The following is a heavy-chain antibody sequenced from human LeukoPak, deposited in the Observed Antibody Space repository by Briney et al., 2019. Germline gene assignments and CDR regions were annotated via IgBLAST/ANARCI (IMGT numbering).Heavy chain of an antibody. V-gene: IGHV3-30*18. CDR3: AKDWEVDY. CDR1: GFTFSSYG. D-gene: IGHD1-26*01. CDR2: ISYDGSNK. Sequence: GGSLRLSCAASGFTFSSYGTHWVRQAPGKGLEWVAVISYDGSNKYYADSVKGRFTISRDNSKNTLYLQMNSLRAEDTAVYYCAKDWEVDYWGQGTLVTVSS. J-gene: IGHJ4*02.